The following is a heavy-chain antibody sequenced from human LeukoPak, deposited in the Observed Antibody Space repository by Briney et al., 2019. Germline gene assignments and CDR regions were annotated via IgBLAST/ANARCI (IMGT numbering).Heavy chain of an antibody. CDR2: ISGDSSSI. J-gene: IGHJ6*02. CDR3: ARDLRAPLGISH. Sequence: PGGSLRLSCAASGFTFSSYNMHWVRQAPGKGLEWVSYISGDSSSIYYAESVMGRFTISRDNANNLVFLQMNSLRVEDTAIYYCARDLRAPLGISHWGQGTTATVSS. CDR1: GFTFSSYN. D-gene: IGHD3-16*01. V-gene: IGHV3-48*01.